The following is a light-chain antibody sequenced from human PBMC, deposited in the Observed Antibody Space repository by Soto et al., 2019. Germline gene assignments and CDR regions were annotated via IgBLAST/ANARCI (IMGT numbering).Light chain of an antibody. Sequence: EIVMTQSPVTLSVSPGERATLSCRASQSVRSNLAWYQQKPGQAPSLLIYGAFTRATGVPARFSGSGSGTEFTLTISTLQSEDFAVYYCQQYDNWPPLTFGGGTKVDI. J-gene: IGKJ4*01. V-gene: IGKV3-15*01. CDR2: GAF. CDR1: QSVRSN. CDR3: QQYDNWPPLT.